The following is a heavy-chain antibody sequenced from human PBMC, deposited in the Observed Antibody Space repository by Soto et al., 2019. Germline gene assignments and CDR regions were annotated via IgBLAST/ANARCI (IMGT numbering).Heavy chain of an antibody. Sequence: PGESLKISCKGSGYSFGNYWIAWVRQMPGKGLEYMGIIYPSDSQTRYGPSFQGQVTISADKSISTAYLQWSSLKASDTAIYYCARHGFYGDYSSNYFDPWGQGTLVTVSS. CDR2: IYPSDSQT. CDR1: GYSFGNYW. V-gene: IGHV5-51*01. J-gene: IGHJ5*02. D-gene: IGHD4-17*01. CDR3: ARHGFYGDYSSNYFDP.